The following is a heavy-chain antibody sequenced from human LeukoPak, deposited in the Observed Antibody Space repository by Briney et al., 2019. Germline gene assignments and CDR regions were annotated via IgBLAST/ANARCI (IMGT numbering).Heavy chain of an antibody. CDR1: GYTFTSYA. CDR2: INAGNGNT. D-gene: IGHD3-22*01. J-gene: IGHJ3*02. Sequence: VSVKVSCKASGYTFTSYAMHWVRQAPGQRLEWMGWINAGNGNTKYSQKFQGRVTITRDTSASTAYMELSSLRSEDTAVYYCARDRREGSSGYPDAFDIWGQGTMVTVSS. V-gene: IGHV1-3*01. CDR3: ARDRREGSSGYPDAFDI.